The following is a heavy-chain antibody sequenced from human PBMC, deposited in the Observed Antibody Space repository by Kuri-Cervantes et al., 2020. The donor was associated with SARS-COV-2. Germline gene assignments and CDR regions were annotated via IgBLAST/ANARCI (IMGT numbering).Heavy chain of an antibody. CDR3: AREDYDFWSGYFGYYYYGMDV. V-gene: IGHV1-18*04. CDR2: ISAYNGNT. Sequence: ASVQVFCNAAAYFFSSNCISQGRQAAGQGLEWMGWISAYNGNTNYAQKLQGRVTMTTDTSTSTAYMELRSLRSDDTAVYYCAREDYDFWSGYFGYYYYGMDVWGQGTTVTVSS. J-gene: IGHJ6*02. D-gene: IGHD3-3*01. CDR1: AYFFSSNC.